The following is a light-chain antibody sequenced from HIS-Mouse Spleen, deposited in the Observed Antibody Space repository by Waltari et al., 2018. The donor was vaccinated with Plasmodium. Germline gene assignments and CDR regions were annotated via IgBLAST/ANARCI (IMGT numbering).Light chain of an antibody. CDR3: QQYNNWPPYT. J-gene: IGKJ2*01. Sequence: EIVMTQSPATLSVSTGERATLSCRASQSVSSNLAWYQQKPGQAPRLLSYGASTRATGIPARFSGSGSGTEFTLTISSMQSEDFAVYYCQQYNNWPPYTFGQGTKLEIK. CDR1: QSVSSN. CDR2: GAS. V-gene: IGKV3-15*01.